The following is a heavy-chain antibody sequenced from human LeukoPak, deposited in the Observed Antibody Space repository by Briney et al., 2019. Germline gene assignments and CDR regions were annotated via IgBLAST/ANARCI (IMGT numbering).Heavy chain of an antibody. CDR1: GDRVSSNGAA. V-gene: IGHV6-1*01. Sequence: SQTLSLTCAISGDRVSSNGAAWNWITQSPSRGLEWLGRTYYRSKWYNDYAVSVKSRITINPDTSKNQFSRQLNSVTPEDTAVYYCARSSWYDDAFDIWGQGTMLTVSS. J-gene: IGHJ3*02. CDR2: TYYRSKWYN. CDR3: ARSSWYDDAFDI. D-gene: IGHD6-19*01.